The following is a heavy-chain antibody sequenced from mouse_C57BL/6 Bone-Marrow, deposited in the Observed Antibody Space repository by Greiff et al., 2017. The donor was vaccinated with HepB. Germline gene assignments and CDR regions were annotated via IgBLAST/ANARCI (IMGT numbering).Heavy chain of an antibody. V-gene: IGHV5-16*01. J-gene: IGHJ3*01. Sequence: EVKLMESEGGLVQPGSSMKLSCTASGFTFSDYYMAWVRQVPEKGLEWVANINYDGSSTYYLDSLKSRFIISRDNAKNILYLQMSSLKSEDTATYYCARVEYYYGSSWFAYWGQGTLVTVSA. CDR2: INYDGSST. CDR3: ARVEYYYGSSWFAY. D-gene: IGHD1-1*01. CDR1: GFTFSDYY.